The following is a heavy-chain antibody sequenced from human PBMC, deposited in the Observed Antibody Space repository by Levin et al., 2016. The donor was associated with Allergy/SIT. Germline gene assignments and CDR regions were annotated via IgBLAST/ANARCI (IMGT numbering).Heavy chain of an antibody. V-gene: IGHV3-30*02. Sequence: GESLKISCAASGFTFSSYGMHWVRQAPGKGLEWVAFIRYDGSNKYYADSVKGRFTISRDNSKNTLYLQMNSLRAEDTAVYYCAKDRQYQLLFGGHLDYWGQGTLVTVSS. D-gene: IGHD2-2*01. CDR3: AKDRQYQLLFGGHLDY. CDR2: IRYDGSNK. J-gene: IGHJ4*02. CDR1: GFTFSSYG.